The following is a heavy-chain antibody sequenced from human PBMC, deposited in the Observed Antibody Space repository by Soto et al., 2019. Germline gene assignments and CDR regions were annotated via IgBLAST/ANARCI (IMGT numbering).Heavy chain of an antibody. Sequence: GGSLRLSCAASGFTFSSYAMHWVRQAPGKGLEWVAVISYDGSNKYYADSVKGRFTISRDNSKNTLYLQMNSLRAEDTAVYYCARAPRFLLRFLEWLPHDYWGQGTLVTVSS. CDR3: ARAPRFLLRFLEWLPHDY. V-gene: IGHV3-30-3*01. J-gene: IGHJ4*02. CDR1: GFTFSSYA. D-gene: IGHD3-3*01. CDR2: ISYDGSNK.